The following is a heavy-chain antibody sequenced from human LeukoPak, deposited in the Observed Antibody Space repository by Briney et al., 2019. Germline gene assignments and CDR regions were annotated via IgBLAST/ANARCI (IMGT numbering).Heavy chain of an antibody. D-gene: IGHD5/OR15-5a*01. V-gene: IGHV4-59*01. CDR1: GASISSSF. CDR3: ARRMTVSATNWFDP. J-gene: IGHJ5*02. Sequence: SETLSLTCTVSGASISSSFWTWIRQSPGKGLEWLAYIYYTGSTNLNPSPKSRLTISVDTSKNQFSLRLSSVTAADTAIYYCARRMTVSATNWFDPWGQGTLVTVSS. CDR2: IYYTGST.